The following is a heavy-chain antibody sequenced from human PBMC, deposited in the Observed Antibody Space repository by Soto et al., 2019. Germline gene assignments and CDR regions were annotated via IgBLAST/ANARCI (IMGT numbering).Heavy chain of an antibody. V-gene: IGHV1-2*04. CDR1: GYTFTGYY. J-gene: IGHJ4*02. CDR2: INPNSGGT. Sequence: QVQLVQSGAEVKKPGASVKVSCKASGYTFTGYYIHWVRQAPGQGLEWMGWINPNSGGTNYAQKFQGWVTMTRDTSIRTAYMEQSRLRSDDTAVYYCARATQELSSFGFFDYWGQGTLVTVSS. D-gene: IGHD3-3*02. CDR3: ARATQELSSFGFFDY.